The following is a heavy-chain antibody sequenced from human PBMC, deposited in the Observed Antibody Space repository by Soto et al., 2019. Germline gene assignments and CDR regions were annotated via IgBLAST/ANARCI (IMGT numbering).Heavy chain of an antibody. V-gene: IGHV1-46*01. D-gene: IGHD3-10*01. CDR1: GYTFAGYY. Sequence: GASVKVSCKAPGYTFAGYYMHWVRQAPRQGLEWMGIINPSGGSTSYAQKFQGRVTMTRDTSTSTVYMELSSLRSEDTAVYYCARALSLTYYYGSGSYYLGYWGQGTLVTVS. CDR2: INPSGGST. CDR3: ARALSLTYYYGSGSYYLGY. J-gene: IGHJ4*02.